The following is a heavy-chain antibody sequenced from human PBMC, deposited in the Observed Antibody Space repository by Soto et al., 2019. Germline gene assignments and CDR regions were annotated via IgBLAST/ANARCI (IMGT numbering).Heavy chain of an antibody. CDR2: IYWDDDK. V-gene: IGHV2-5*02. D-gene: IGHD6-13*01. CDR1: GFSLSTSGVG. J-gene: IGHJ4*02. CDR3: AHSLGIGAAGYFDY. Sequence: QITLKESGPTLVKPTQPLTLTCTFSGFSLSTSGVGVGWIRQPPGKALEWLALIYWDDDKRYSPSLKSRLTITKDTSKNQVVLTMTNMDPVDTATYYCAHSLGIGAAGYFDYWGQGTLVTVSS.